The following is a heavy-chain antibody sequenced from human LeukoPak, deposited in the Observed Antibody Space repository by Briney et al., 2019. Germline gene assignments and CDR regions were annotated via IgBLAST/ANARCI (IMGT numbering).Heavy chain of an antibody. V-gene: IGHV1-69*13. Sequence: ASVKVSCKASGGTFSSYAISWVRQAPGQGLEWMGGIIPMFGTAKYAQKFQGRVTITADESTSTAYMELSSLRSEDPAVYYCARGRCSSTSCYSDYWGQGTLVTVSS. CDR1: GGTFSSYA. CDR3: ARGRCSSTSCYSDY. J-gene: IGHJ4*02. D-gene: IGHD2-2*01. CDR2: IIPMFGTA.